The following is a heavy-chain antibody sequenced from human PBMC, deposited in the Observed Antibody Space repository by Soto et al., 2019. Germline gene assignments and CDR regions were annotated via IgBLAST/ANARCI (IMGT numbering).Heavy chain of an antibody. D-gene: IGHD3-10*01. V-gene: IGHV5-51*01. CDR3: ARQYYYGSGSDPLIPVEAFDY. CDR1: GYSFTSYW. Sequence: GPSLKISCKGSGYSFTSYWIGWVRQLPGKGLEWKGIIYPGDSDTRYSPSFQGQVTISADKSISTAYLQWSSLKASDTAMYYCARQYYYGSGSDPLIPVEAFDYWGQGTLVTVSS. CDR2: IYPGDSDT. J-gene: IGHJ4*02.